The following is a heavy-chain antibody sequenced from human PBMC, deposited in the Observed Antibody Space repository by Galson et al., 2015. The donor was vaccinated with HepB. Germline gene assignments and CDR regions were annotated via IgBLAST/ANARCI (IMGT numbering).Heavy chain of an antibody. V-gene: IGHV1-8*01. D-gene: IGHD2-8*01. J-gene: IGHJ6*02. Sequence: SVKVSCKASGYTFTSYDINWVRQATGQGLEWMGWMSPNSGNTGYAQKFQGRVTMTRNTSISTAYMELSSLRSEDTAVYYCARFEMVYAIAGMDVWGQGTTVTVSS. CDR1: GYTFTSYD. CDR2: MSPNSGNT. CDR3: ARFEMVYAIAGMDV.